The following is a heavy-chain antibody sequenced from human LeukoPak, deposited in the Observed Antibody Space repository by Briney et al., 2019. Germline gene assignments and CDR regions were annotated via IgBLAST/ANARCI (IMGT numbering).Heavy chain of an antibody. Sequence: PGGSLRLSCAASGFTFSSDSMNWVRQGPGKGLEWVSGISGSGGSTYYADSVKGRFTISRDNSKNTLYLQMNSLRAEDTAVYYCAKVWGSYRSVDYWGQGTLVTVSS. V-gene: IGHV3-23*01. CDR2: ISGSGGST. J-gene: IGHJ4*02. CDR3: AKVWGSYRSVDY. CDR1: GFTFSSDS. D-gene: IGHD3-16*02.